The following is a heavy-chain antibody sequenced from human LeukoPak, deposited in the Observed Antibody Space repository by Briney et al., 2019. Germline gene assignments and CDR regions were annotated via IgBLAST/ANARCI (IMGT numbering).Heavy chain of an antibody. CDR2: IYYSGST. CDR3: SRGRTAARLPHFDY. D-gene: IGHD6-6*01. J-gene: IGHJ4*02. CDR1: GGSISSYY. V-gene: IGHV4-59*01. Sequence: SETLSLTCTVSGGSISSYYWSCIRQPPGKGLEWIGYIYYSGSTNYNPSLKSRVTISVDTSKNQFSLKLSSVTAADTAVYYCSRGRTAARLPHFDYWGQGTLVTVSS.